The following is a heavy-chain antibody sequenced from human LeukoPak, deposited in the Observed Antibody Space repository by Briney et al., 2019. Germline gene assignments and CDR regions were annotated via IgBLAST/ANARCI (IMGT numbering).Heavy chain of an antibody. CDR2: MKSKTDGGTT. Sequence: GGSLRLSCAASGFTFSNAWMSWVRQAPGKGVEGVGRMKSKTDGGTTDYAEPVKGRFTISRDDSKDTLNLQINSLKREHTAVYYCTTQIDYWGQGTLVTVSS. J-gene: IGHJ4*02. CDR1: GFTFSNAW. CDR3: TTQIDY. V-gene: IGHV3-15*01.